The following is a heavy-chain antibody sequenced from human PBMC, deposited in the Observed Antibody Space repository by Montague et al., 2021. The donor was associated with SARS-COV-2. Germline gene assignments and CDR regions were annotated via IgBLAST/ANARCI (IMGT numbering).Heavy chain of an antibody. D-gene: IGHD4-11*01. CDR1: AGSISSGGYY. CDR3: ARVNTVRVYWFDP. Sequence: TLSLTCTVSAGSISSGGYYWSWIRQHPGKGLEWIGYIYYSGSTYYNPSLKSRVTISVDTSKNQFSLKLSSVTAADTAVYYCARVNTVRVYWFDPWGQGTLVTVSS. J-gene: IGHJ5*02. CDR2: IYYSGST. V-gene: IGHV4-31*03.